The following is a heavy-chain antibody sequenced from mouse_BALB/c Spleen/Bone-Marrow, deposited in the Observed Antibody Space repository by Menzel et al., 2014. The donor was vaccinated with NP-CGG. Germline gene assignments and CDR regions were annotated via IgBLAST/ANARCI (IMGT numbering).Heavy chain of an antibody. J-gene: IGHJ4*01. CDR3: ARGGGGSYSYAMDY. D-gene: IGHD1-1*02. CDR2: ISYSGST. Sequence: DVMLVESGPSLVKPSQTLSLTCSVTGDSITSGYWNWIRKFPGNKLEYMGYISYSGSTYYNPSLKSRISITRDTSKNQYYLQLNSVTTEDTATYYCARGGGGSYSYAMDYWGQGTSVTVSS. CDR1: GDSITSGY. V-gene: IGHV3-8*02.